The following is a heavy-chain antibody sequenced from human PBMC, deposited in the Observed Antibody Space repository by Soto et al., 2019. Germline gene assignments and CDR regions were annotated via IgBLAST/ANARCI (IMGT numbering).Heavy chain of an antibody. Sequence: QVQLQESGPGLVKPSQTLSLTCTVSGGSISGGVYYWSWIRQPPGKGLEWIGYIFDSGSTYYNPSLKSRVTISVDTSKNQFSLRLSSVTAADTGVYYCAREIIPLTTDWYFDLWGRGTLVTVSS. J-gene: IGHJ2*01. CDR1: GGSISGGVYY. CDR3: AREIIPLTTDWYFDL. D-gene: IGHD4-17*01. CDR2: IFDSGST. V-gene: IGHV4-30-4*01.